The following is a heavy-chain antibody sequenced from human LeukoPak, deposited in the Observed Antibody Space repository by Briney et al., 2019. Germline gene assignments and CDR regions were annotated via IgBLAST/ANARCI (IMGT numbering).Heavy chain of an antibody. J-gene: IGHJ5*02. CDR1: GYTFTSYG. Sequence: ASVKVSCKASGYTFTSYGISWVRQAPGQGLEWMGWISAYNGSTNYAQKLQGRVTMTTDTSTSTAYMELRSLRSDDTAVYYCATIVAAGDWFDPWGQGTLVTVSS. CDR2: ISAYNGST. V-gene: IGHV1-18*01. D-gene: IGHD6-25*01. CDR3: ATIVAAGDWFDP.